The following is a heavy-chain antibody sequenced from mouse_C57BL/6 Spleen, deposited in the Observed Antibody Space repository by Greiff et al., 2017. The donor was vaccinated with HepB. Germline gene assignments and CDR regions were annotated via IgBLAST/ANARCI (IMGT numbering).Heavy chain of an antibody. CDR2: IDPSDSYT. J-gene: IGHJ3*01. CDR3: ARRSPYDYSLN. V-gene: IGHV1-69*01. CDR1: GYTFTSYW. D-gene: IGHD2-4*01. Sequence: VKLQESGAELVMPGASVKLSCKASGYTFTSYWMHWVKQRPGQGLEWIGEIDPSDSYTNYNQKFKGKSTLTVDKSSSTAYMQLSSLTSEDSAVYYCARRSPYDYSLNWGQGTLVTVSA.